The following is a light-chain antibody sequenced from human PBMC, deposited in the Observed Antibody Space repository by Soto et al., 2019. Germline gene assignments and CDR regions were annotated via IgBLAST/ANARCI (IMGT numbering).Light chain of an antibody. V-gene: IGLV2-14*01. Sequence: QSVLTQPASVSASPGQSISISCTGTTNDVGAFDYVSWYQQHPGKPPKLIIYEIFNRPSGVSHRFSGSKSGNSASLTISGLQAEDEADYYCQSYDSSLNTYVFGAGTKVTVL. J-gene: IGLJ1*01. CDR3: QSYDSSLNTYV. CDR2: EIF. CDR1: TNDVGAFDY.